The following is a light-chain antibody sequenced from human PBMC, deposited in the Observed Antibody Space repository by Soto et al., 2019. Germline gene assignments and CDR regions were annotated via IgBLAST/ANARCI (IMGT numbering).Light chain of an antibody. CDR3: QQSYDVPRT. V-gene: IGKV1-39*01. J-gene: IGKJ3*01. CDR2: AAS. Sequence: DIQMTQSPSSLSASVGDRVTITCRASQSIHNYLNWYQLKPGIAPRLLIYAASSLQSGVPSRFSGSGSGTGFTLTISSLQPEDFATYYCQQSYDVPRTFGPGTKVDFK. CDR1: QSIHNY.